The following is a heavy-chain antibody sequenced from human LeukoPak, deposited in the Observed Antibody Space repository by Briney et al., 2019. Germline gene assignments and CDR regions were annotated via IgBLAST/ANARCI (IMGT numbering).Heavy chain of an antibody. Sequence: ASVKVSCKASGYTFTSYYMHWVRQAPGQGLEWMGIINPSGGSTSYAQKFQGRVTMTRDMSTSTVYMELSSLRSEDTAVYYCARTYYAYVWGSYHLPFDYWGQGTLVTVSS. J-gene: IGHJ4*02. CDR1: GYTFTSYY. D-gene: IGHD3-16*02. CDR2: INPSGGST. V-gene: IGHV1-46*01. CDR3: ARTYYAYVWGSYHLPFDY.